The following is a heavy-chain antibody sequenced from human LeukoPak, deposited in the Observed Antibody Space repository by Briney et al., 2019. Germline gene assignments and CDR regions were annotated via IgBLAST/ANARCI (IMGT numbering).Heavy chain of an antibody. V-gene: IGHV3-7*01. CDR1: GFTVSSNS. CDR2: IKQDGGEK. CDR3: ARADVVMVSASLVLDF. J-gene: IGHJ4*01. D-gene: IGHD2-15*01. Sequence: GGSLRLSCAASGFTVSSNSMSWVRQAPGKGLEWVATIKQDGGEKYYADSVKGRFPISRDNAKDSLYVQMNSLRAEDTAVYYCARADVVMVSASLVLDFWGHGTLVSVSS.